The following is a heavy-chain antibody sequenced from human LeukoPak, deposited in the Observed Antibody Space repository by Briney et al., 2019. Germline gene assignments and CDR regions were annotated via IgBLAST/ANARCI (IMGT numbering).Heavy chain of an antibody. CDR1: GFTFSSYA. J-gene: IGHJ6*02. V-gene: IGHV3-30-3*01. D-gene: IGHD6-19*01. Sequence: GGSLRLSCATSGFTFSSYAMHWVRQAPGKGLEWVAVISYDGSNKYYADSVKGRFTISRDNSKNTLYLQMNSLRAEDTAVYYCARDSYSSGWWGYYYYGMDVWGQGTTVTVSS. CDR2: ISYDGSNK. CDR3: ARDSYSSGWWGYYYYGMDV.